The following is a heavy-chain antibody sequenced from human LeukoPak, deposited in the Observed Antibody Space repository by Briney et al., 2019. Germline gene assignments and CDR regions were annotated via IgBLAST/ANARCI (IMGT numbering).Heavy chain of an antibody. CDR1: GFTFDDYA. CDR2: ISWNSGSI. V-gene: IGHV3-9*01. Sequence: GGSLRLSCAASGFTFDDYAMHWVRQAPGKGLEWVSGISWNSGSIGYADSVKGRFTISRDNAKNSLYLQMNSLRAEDTALYYCAKEVRRGSPDGMDVWGQGTTVTVSS. D-gene: IGHD3-10*01. J-gene: IGHJ6*02. CDR3: AKEVRRGSPDGMDV.